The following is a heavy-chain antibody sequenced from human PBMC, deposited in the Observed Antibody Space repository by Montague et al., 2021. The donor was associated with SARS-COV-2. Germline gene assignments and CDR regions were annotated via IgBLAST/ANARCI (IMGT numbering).Heavy chain of an antibody. CDR1: GGSISSSNYF. CDR3: ARDMGIGMSVDVNDDGLDD. J-gene: IGHJ4*02. CDR2: IYFGGGT. Sequence: SETLSLTCTVSGGSISSSNYFWGWIRQPPGKGLEWIGSIYFGGGTYYNPSLKSRVTISVDTSKNQFSLKLTSVTAADTAVYWCARDMGIGMSVDVNDDGLDDWGQGTLVTVSS. V-gene: IGHV4-39*07. D-gene: IGHD3-10*02.